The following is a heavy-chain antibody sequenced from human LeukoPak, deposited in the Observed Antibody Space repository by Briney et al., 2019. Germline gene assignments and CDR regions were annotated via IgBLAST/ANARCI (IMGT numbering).Heavy chain of an antibody. J-gene: IGHJ4*02. V-gene: IGHV3-74*01. Sequence: GGSLRLSCAASGFTLSNSWMHWVRQAPGKGLVWVSRIDPGGNTDYADSVKGRFTISRDNAKNTLYLQMNSLRAEDTAVYRCARDVRGPHDFWGQGTLVTVSS. CDR1: GFTLSNSW. CDR3: ARDVRGPHDF. D-gene: IGHD2/OR15-2a*01. CDR2: IDPGGNT.